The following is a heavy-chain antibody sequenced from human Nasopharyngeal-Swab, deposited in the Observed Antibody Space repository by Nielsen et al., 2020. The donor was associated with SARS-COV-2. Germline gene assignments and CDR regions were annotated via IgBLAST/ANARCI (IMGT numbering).Heavy chain of an antibody. J-gene: IGHJ6*02. CDR3: ARHGLDYDFWGAYCIDV. Sequence: GGSLRLSCAASGFTFNNYNFNWVRQAPGKGLEWVSSISSSSSYIYYADSVKGRFTISRDNTKNSLYLQMNSLRDEDTTVYYCARHGLDYDFWGAYCIDVWGQGTTVTVSS. CDR2: ISSSSSYI. D-gene: IGHD3-3*01. V-gene: IGHV3-21*01. CDR1: GFTFNNYN.